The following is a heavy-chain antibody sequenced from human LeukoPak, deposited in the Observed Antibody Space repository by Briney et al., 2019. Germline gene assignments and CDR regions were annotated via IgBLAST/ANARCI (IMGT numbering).Heavy chain of an antibody. CDR3: AKDSYYDTSGYEFDY. CDR1: GFTLSSYA. J-gene: IGHJ4*02. V-gene: IGHV3-23*01. D-gene: IGHD3-22*01. Sequence: PGGSLRLSCAASGFTLSSYAMSWVRQAPGKGLEWVSGISGSGGTTYYADSVKGRFTMSRDNSKNTLYLQMNSLRAEDTAVYYCAKDSYYDTSGYEFDYWGQGILVTVSS. CDR2: ISGSGGTT.